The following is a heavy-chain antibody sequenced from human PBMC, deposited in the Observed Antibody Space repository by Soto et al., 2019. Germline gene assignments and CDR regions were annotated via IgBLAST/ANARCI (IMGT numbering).Heavy chain of an antibody. CDR3: ARYPQRYLPGQRMDV. CDR1: GYTFTSYD. J-gene: IGHJ6*02. V-gene: IGHV1-8*01. CDR2: MNPNSGNT. D-gene: IGHD1-20*01. Sequence: QVQLVQSGAEVKKPGASVKVSCKASGYTFTSYDINWVRQATGQGLEWMGWMNPNSGNTGYAQKFQGRVTMTRNTSXXTAYMELSSLRAEDTAVYYCARYPQRYLPGQRMDVWGQGTTVTVSS.